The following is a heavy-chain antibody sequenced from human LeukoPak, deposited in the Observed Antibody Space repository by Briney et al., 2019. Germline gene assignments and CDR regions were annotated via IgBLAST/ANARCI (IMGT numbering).Heavy chain of an antibody. CDR1: GGTFSSYA. CDR2: IIPIFGTV. V-gene: IGHV1-69*05. CDR3: ARDYFAGGWMVDAFDI. D-gene: IGHD6-19*01. J-gene: IGHJ3*02. Sequence: PVKVSCKASGGTFSSYAISWVRQAPGQGLEWMGRIIPIFGTVNYAQRFQGRVTITTYESTSTAYMKLSSLRSEDTAVYYCARDYFAGGWMVDAFDIWGQGTMVTVSS.